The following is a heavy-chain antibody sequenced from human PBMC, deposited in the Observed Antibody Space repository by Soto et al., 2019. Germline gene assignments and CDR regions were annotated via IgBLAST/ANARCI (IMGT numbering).Heavy chain of an antibody. D-gene: IGHD6-6*01. Sequence: SETLSLTCAVSGGSISSGGYSWSWIRQPPGKGLEWIGYIYHSGSTYYNPSLKSRVTISVDRSKNQFSLKLSSVTAADTAVYSSARTSRSDSWGQGTLVTVSS. CDR1: GGSISSGGYS. CDR3: ARTSRSDS. V-gene: IGHV4-30-2*01. CDR2: IYHSGST. J-gene: IGHJ4*02.